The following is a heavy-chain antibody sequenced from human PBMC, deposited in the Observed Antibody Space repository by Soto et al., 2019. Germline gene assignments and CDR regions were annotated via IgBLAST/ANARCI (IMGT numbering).Heavy chain of an antibody. CDR2: IWYDGSNK. Sequence: SLRLSCAASGFTFSSYCMHGVRQAPGKGREWVADIWYDGSNKYYADSVKGRYTIPRDNSQNTLYLQMNSLRAEDTAVYYCARDERGVGVVAAITSPYGLDVWGQGTMVTVSS. J-gene: IGHJ6*02. V-gene: IGHV3-33*01. CDR1: GFTFSSYC. D-gene: IGHD2-15*01. CDR3: ARDERGVGVVAAITSPYGLDV.